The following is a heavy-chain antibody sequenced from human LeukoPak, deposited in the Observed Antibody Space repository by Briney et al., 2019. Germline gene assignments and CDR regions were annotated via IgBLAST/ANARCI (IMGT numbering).Heavy chain of an antibody. Sequence: GGSLRLSCAASGFVFSSYAMSWVRQAPGKGLEWVSAISGSGGSTYYADSVKGRFTISRDNSKNTVYLQMNSLRAEDTAVYYCAKDRSCINDVRHGDFDYWGQGTLVTVSS. CDR3: AKDRSCINDVRHGDFDY. J-gene: IGHJ4*02. CDR1: GFVFSSYA. V-gene: IGHV3-23*01. CDR2: ISGSGGST. D-gene: IGHD2-8*01.